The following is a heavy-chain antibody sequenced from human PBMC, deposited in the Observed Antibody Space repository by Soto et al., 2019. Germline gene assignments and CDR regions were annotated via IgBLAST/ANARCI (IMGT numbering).Heavy chain of an antibody. J-gene: IGHJ5*02. CDR3: ARVKLGYYDFWSGYYFVDP. V-gene: IGHV4-59*01. CDR1: GGSISSYY. Sequence: SETLSLTCTVSGGSISSYYWSWIRQPPGKGLEWIGYIYYSGSTNYNPSLKSRVTISVDTSKNQFSLKLSSVTAADTAVYYCARVKLGYYDFWSGYYFVDPWGQGTLVTVSS. CDR2: IYYSGST. D-gene: IGHD3-3*01.